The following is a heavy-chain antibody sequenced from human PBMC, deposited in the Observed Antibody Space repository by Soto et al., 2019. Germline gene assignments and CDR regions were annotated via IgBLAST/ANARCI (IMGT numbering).Heavy chain of an antibody. D-gene: IGHD2-2*01. CDR1: GFSLSTNEMR. J-gene: IGHJ4*02. Sequence: ESGPTLVNPTQTLTLTCTFSGFSLSTNEMRVTWIRQPPGKALEWLARIDWDDDKFYSTSLKTRLTISKDTSKNQVVLTMTNMDPAHTATYYCARMRCSSSSCYYIDYGGQGALVTVSS. CDR3: ARMRCSSSSCYYIDY. V-gene: IGHV2-70*04. CDR2: IDWDDDK.